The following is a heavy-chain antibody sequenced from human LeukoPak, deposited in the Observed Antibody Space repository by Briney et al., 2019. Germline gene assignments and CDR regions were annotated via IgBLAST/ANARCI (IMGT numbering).Heavy chain of an antibody. Sequence: PGGSLRLSCAASGFTFGSYGMHWVRQAPGKGLEWVAVISYDGSNKYYADSVKGRFTISRDNSKNTLYLQMNSLRAEDTAVYYCVIGDYYDSSGYAFDYWGQGTLVTVSS. D-gene: IGHD3-22*01. CDR2: ISYDGSNK. V-gene: IGHV3-30*03. CDR1: GFTFGSYG. CDR3: VIGDYYDSSGYAFDY. J-gene: IGHJ4*02.